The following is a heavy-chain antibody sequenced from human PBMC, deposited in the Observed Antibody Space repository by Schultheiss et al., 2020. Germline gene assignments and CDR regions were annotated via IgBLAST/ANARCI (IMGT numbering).Heavy chain of an antibody. Sequence: SETLSLTCSVSGGSISTYYWSWIRQPPGKGLEWLGHIYQGGSTYYTPSLKSRVTISVDTSKSQFSLKLSSVTAADTAVYYCARELLSGHMRNRGIDYWGQGTLVTVA. V-gene: IGHV4-59*01. CDR2: IYQGGST. CDR3: ARELLSGHMRNRGIDY. CDR1: GGSISTYY. J-gene: IGHJ4*02. D-gene: IGHD1-14*01.